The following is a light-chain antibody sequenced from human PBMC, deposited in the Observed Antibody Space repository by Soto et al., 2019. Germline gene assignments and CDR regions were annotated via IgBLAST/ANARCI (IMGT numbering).Light chain of an antibody. CDR1: SSDVGGYNY. V-gene: IGLV2-14*01. J-gene: IGLJ2*01. CDR3: SSYTSSSTYVV. CDR2: DVS. Sequence: QSALTQPASVSGSPGQSITISCTGTSSDVGGYNYVSWYQQHPGKAPKLMIYDVSNRPSGVSNRFSGSKSGNTASLTISGGQAEDEADYYCSSYTSSSTYVVFGGGTKVTVL.